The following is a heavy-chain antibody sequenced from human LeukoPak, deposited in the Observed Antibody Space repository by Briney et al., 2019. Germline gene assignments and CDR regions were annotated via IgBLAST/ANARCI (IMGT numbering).Heavy chain of an antibody. CDR2: INHSGST. D-gene: IGHD1-26*01. CDR3: ARGPNYPGARYRCFQH. CDR1: GGSFSGYY. V-gene: IGHV4-34*01. Sequence: SETLSLTCAVYGGSFSGYYWSWIRQPPGKGLEWIGEINHSGSTNYNPSLKSRVTISVDTSKNQFSLKLSSVTAADTAVYYCARGPNYPGARYRCFQHWGQGTLVTVSS. J-gene: IGHJ1*01.